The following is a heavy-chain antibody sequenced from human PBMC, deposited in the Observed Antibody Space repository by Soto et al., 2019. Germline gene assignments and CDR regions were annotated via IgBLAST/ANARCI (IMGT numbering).Heavy chain of an antibody. Sequence: GESLKISCKGSGYSFTSYWISWVRQMPGKCLEWMGRIDPSDSYTNYSPSFQGHVTISADKSISTAYLQWSSLKASDTAMYYCARHLPHPGWFDPWGQGTLVTVSS. CDR1: GYSFTSYW. CDR3: ARHLPHPGWFDP. J-gene: IGHJ5*02. V-gene: IGHV5-10-1*01. CDR2: IDPSDSYT.